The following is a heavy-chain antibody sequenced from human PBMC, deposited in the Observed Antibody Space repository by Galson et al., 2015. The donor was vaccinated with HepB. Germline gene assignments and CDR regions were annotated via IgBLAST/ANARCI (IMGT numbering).Heavy chain of an antibody. Sequence: SLRLSCAASGFTFSNAWMSWVRQAPGKGLEWVGRIKSKTDGGTTDYAAPVKGRFTISRDDSKNTLYLQMNSLKTEDTAVYYCTTDPAFFPVVPAAIRRPYYFDYWGQGTLVTVSS. D-gene: IGHD2-2*01. J-gene: IGHJ4*02. V-gene: IGHV3-15*01. CDR3: TTDPAFFPVVPAAIRRPYYFDY. CDR1: GFTFSNAW. CDR2: IKSKTDGGTT.